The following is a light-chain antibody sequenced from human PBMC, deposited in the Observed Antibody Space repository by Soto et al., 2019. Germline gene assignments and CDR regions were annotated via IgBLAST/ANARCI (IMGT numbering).Light chain of an antibody. CDR1: QGIGSW. J-gene: IGKJ5*01. V-gene: IGKV1-12*01. CDR3: QQVHSFPIT. Sequence: DIQMTQSPSSVSASVGDTVTITCRASQGIGSWLGWYQQKPGKAPKLLISAASTLQSGVPSRFSGSGSGTHFTLTISSLQPEDFATYYCQQVHSFPITFGQGTRLDIK. CDR2: AAS.